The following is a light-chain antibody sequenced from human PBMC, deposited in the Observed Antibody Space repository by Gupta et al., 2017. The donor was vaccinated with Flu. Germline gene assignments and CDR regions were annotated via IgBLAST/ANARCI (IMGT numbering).Light chain of an antibody. Sequence: DIQMTQSPSTLSASVGYRVTITCRASQSINRWLAWDQQKPGKATNLLIYTASTLKFGVPSRFGGSGSGTEFTLIISSLQPDDFATYYCQQYITYPWTFGQGTKVEI. J-gene: IGKJ1*01. CDR1: QSINRW. CDR2: TAS. CDR3: QQYITYPWT. V-gene: IGKV1-5*03.